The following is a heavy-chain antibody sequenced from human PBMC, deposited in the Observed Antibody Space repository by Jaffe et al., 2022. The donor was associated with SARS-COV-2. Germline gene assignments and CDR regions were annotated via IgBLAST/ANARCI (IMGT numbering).Heavy chain of an antibody. J-gene: IGHJ6*03. CDR2: ISLDGSYK. D-gene: IGHD3-10*01. CDR3: AREDYGSGWENLEPYSYYCMDV. Sequence: QMQLEESGGGVVQPGRSLRLSCAASGFTFSAYTMHWVRQAPGKGLEWVAVISLDGSYKHYAESVKGRFTISRDTSKNTLYLQMDSLRSGDTAVYYCAREDYGSGWENLEPYSYYCMDVWGKGTTVTVSS. V-gene: IGHV3-30*04. CDR1: GFTFSAYT.